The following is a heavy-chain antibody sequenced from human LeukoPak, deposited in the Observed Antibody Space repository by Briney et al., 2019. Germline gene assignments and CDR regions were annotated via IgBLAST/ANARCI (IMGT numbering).Heavy chain of an antibody. CDR3: VRELAY. Sequence: GGSLRLSCAASGFTFSTYMMNWVRQAPGKGLEWLSYISSHSSAIYYAATVQGRFTISRDNAKKSLYIQMNSLRVEDTGVYYCVRELAYWGQGALVTVSS. CDR2: ISSHSSAI. J-gene: IGHJ4*02. D-gene: IGHD1-1*01. CDR1: GFTFSTYM. V-gene: IGHV3-48*01.